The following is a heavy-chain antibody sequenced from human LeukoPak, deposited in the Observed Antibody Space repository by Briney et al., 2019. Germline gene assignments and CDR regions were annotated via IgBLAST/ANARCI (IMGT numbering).Heavy chain of an antibody. V-gene: IGHV3-48*04. Sequence: PGGSLRLSCAASGFAFSPYGMNWVRQAPGKGLEWISYISGTSTTIYYADSVKGRFTIFRDNAKNSLYLQMNSLRAEDTAVYYCARPFYDSRGYAFDYWGQGTLVTVSS. J-gene: IGHJ4*02. CDR2: ISGTSTTI. CDR3: ARPFYDSRGYAFDY. D-gene: IGHD3-22*01. CDR1: GFAFSPYG.